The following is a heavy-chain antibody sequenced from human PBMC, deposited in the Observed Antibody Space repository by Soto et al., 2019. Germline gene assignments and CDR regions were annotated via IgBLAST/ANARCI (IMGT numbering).Heavy chain of an antibody. V-gene: IGHV4-30-4*01. CDR1: GGSISSGDYY. Sequence: SETLSLTCTVSGGSISSGDYYWSWIRQPPGKGLEWIGYIYYSGSTYYNPSLKSRVTISVDTSKNQFSLKLSSVTAADTAVYYCARVSIYCSSTSCFYYGMDVWGQGTTVTVSS. CDR3: ARVSIYCSSTSCFYYGMDV. D-gene: IGHD2-2*01. J-gene: IGHJ6*02. CDR2: IYYSGST.